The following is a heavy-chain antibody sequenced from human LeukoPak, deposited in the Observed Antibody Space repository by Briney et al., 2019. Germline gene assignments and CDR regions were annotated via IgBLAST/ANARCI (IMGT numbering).Heavy chain of an antibody. Sequence: GGSLRLSCVVSGFPFSSYAMTWVRQAPGEGLELVSVIYSGGGTYYADSGKGRFTISRDSYENTLYLQMNSLRAEDTAVYFCARVPFYDFWSGPGYFDYWGQGILVTVSP. CDR2: IYSGGGT. CDR1: GFPFSSYA. CDR3: ARVPFYDFWSGPGYFDY. D-gene: IGHD3-3*01. J-gene: IGHJ4*02. V-gene: IGHV3-66*01.